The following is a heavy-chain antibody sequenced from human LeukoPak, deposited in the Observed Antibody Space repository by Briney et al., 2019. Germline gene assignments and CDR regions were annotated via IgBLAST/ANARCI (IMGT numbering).Heavy chain of an antibody. J-gene: IGHJ4*02. D-gene: IGHD3-22*01. CDR3: ASVYESSGSYGGYSDY. V-gene: IGHV3-23*01. Sequence: TGGSLRLSCAASGFTFSSYAISWVRQAPGKGLEWVSAISGSGGSTYYADSVKGRFTISRDNSKNTLYLQMNSLRGEDTAVYYCASVYESSGSYGGYSDYWGQGTLVTVSS. CDR2: ISGSGGST. CDR1: GFTFSSYA.